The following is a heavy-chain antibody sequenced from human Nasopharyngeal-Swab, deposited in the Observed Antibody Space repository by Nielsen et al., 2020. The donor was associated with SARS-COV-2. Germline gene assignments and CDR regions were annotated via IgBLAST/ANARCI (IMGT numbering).Heavy chain of an antibody. J-gene: IGHJ5*02. D-gene: IGHD3-22*01. V-gene: IGHV5-51*01. Sequence: VRQMPGKGLEWMGIIYPGDSDTRYSPSFQGQVTISADKSISTAYLQWSSLKASDTAMYYCARHGLKGNWFDPWGQGTLGTVSS. CDR3: ARHGLKGNWFDP. CDR2: IYPGDSDT.